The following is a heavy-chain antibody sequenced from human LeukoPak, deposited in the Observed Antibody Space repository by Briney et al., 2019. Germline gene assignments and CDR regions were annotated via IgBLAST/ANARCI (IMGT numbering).Heavy chain of an antibody. J-gene: IGHJ3*02. Sequence: SETLSLTCTVSGGSIINYYWSWIRQPPGKGLEWIGEINHSGSTNYNPSLKSRVTISVDTSKNQFSLKLSSVTAADTAVYYCARLSQIVAFDIWGQGTMVTVSS. V-gene: IGHV4-34*01. CDR2: INHSGST. CDR3: ARLSQIVAFDI. CDR1: GGSIINYY. D-gene: IGHD6-6*01.